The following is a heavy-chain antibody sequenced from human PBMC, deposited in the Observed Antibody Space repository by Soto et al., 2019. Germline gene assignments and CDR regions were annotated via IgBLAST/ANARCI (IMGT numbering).Heavy chain of an antibody. CDR1: GGSCSGYY. J-gene: IGHJ4*02. V-gene: IGHV4-34*01. CDR2: INHSGST. D-gene: IGHD1-1*01. CDR3: ARVDSTTAIYNFDY. Sequence: SETLSLTCAVYGGSCSGYYWSWIRQPPGKGLEWIGEINHSGSTNYNPSLKSRVTISVDTSKNQFSLKLSSVTAADTAVYYCARVDSTTAIYNFDYWGQGTLVTVSS.